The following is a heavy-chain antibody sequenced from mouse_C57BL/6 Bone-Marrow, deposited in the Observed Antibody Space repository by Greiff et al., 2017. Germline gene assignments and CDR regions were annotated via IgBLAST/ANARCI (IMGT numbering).Heavy chain of an antibody. CDR1: GYTFTSYW. V-gene: IGHV1-50*01. D-gene: IGHD2-3*01. J-gene: IGHJ3*01. Sequence: VQLQQPGAELVKPGASVKLSCKASGYTFTSYWMQWVKQRPGQGLEWIGEIDPSDSYTNYNQKFTGKATLTVDTSSSTAYMQRSSLTSEDSAVYYCARDGGYWPFAYWGQGTLVTVSA. CDR3: ARDGGYWPFAY. CDR2: IDPSDSYT.